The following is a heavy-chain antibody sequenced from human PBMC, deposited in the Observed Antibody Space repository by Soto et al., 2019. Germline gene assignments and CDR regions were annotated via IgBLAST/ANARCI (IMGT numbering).Heavy chain of an antibody. CDR1: GGSFSGYY. Sequence: SETLSLTCAVYGGSFSGYYWSWIRQPPGKGLEWIGEINHSGSTNYNPSLKSRVTISVDTSKNQFSLKLSSVTAADTAVYYCARGNGIAARLETFSFDYWGQGTLVTVSS. D-gene: IGHD6-6*01. CDR3: ARGNGIAARLETFSFDY. V-gene: IGHV4-34*01. J-gene: IGHJ4*02. CDR2: INHSGST.